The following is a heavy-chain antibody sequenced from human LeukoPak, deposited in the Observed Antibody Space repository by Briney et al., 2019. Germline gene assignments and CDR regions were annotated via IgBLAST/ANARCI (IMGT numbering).Heavy chain of an antibody. D-gene: IGHD5-18*01. J-gene: IGHJ5*02. CDR2: IIPIFGTA. CDR1: GGTFSSYA. CDR3: ARGGYSYGSGWFDP. Sequence: ASVKVSCKASGGTFSSYAISWVRQAPGQGLERMGGIIPIFGTANYAQKFQGRVTITADESTSTAYMELSSLRSEDTAVYYCARGGYSYGSGWFDPWGQGTLVTVSS. V-gene: IGHV1-69*13.